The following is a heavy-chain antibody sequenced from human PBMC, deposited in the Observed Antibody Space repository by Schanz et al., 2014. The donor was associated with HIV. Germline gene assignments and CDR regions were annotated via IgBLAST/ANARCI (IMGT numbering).Heavy chain of an antibody. CDR1: GGTFGSYA. Sequence: QVQLVQSGAEVRKPGSSVKVSCKASGGTFGSYAISWVRQAPGQGLEWMGGFNTIFRTANYAQKFQDRVTITADETTSTVYMDLTSLRSDDTAVYFCAKMDAAMGINWFDPWGQGTLVTVSS. D-gene: IGHD5-18*01. V-gene: IGHV1-69*01. J-gene: IGHJ5*02. CDR3: AKMDAAMGINWFDP. CDR2: FNTIFRTA.